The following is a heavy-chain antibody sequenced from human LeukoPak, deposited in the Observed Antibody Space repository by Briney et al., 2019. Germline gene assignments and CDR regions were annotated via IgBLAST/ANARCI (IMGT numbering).Heavy chain of an antibody. J-gene: IGHJ4*02. CDR1: GGSISSYY. Sequence: SETLSLTCTVSGGSISSYYWSWIRQPPGKGLEWIGYIYYSGSTNYNPSLKSRVTISVDTSKNQFSLKLSSVTAADTAVYSCARVERYYGSGSDYWGQGTLVTVSS. V-gene: IGHV4-59*01. CDR3: ARVERYYGSGSDY. D-gene: IGHD3-10*01. CDR2: IYYSGST.